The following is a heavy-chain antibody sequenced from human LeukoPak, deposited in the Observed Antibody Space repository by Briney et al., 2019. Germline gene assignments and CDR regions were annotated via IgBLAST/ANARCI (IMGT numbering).Heavy chain of an antibody. J-gene: IGHJ4*02. D-gene: IGHD3-22*01. Sequence: SETLSLTCTVSGYSISSGYYWGWIRQPPGKGLEWIGSIYHSGSTYYNPSLKSRVTISVDTSKNQFSLKLSSVTAADTAVYYCARGRTGYYDSSGYTLNDYWGQGTLVIVSS. V-gene: IGHV4-38-2*02. CDR1: GYSISSGYY. CDR2: IYHSGST. CDR3: ARGRTGYYDSSGYTLNDY.